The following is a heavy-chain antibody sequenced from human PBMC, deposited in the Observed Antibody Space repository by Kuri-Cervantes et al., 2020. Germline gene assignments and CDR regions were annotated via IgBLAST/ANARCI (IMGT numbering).Heavy chain of an antibody. CDR3: AREGPAALDSYFDY. J-gene: IGHJ4*02. CDR1: GGSISSGSYY. Sequence: LRLSCTVSGGSISSGSYYWSWIRQPAGKGLEWIGRIYTSGSTNYNPSLKSRVTISVDTSKNQFSLKLSSVTAADTAVYYCAREGPAALDSYFDYWGQGTLVTVSS. D-gene: IGHD2-15*01. V-gene: IGHV4-61*02. CDR2: IYTSGST.